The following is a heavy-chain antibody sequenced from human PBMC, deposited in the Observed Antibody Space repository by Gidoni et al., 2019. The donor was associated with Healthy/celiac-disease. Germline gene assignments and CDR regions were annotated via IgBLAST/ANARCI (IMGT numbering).Heavy chain of an antibody. CDR3: ARDLRAVSAFDY. J-gene: IGHJ4*02. CDR1: GLPFSSYS. CDR2: ISSSSSYI. Sequence: EVQLVESGGGLVKPGGSLRLSCAASGLPFSSYSMNWVRQAPRKGLEWVSSISSSSSYIYYADSVKGRFTISRDNAKNSLYLQMNSLRAEDTAVYYCARDLRAVSAFDYWGQGTLVTVSS. V-gene: IGHV3-21*01. D-gene: IGHD3-22*01.